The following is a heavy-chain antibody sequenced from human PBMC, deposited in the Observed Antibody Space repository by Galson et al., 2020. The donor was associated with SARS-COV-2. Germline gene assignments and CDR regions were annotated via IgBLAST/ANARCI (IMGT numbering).Heavy chain of an antibody. CDR1: GFTFSSYS. CDR3: ARVSDSRGLYISFDY. CDR2: ISSNSADI. J-gene: IGHJ4*02. V-gene: IGHV3-21*01. D-gene: IGHD3-22*01. Sequence: KIGESLKLSCAASGFTFSSYSMNWVRQAPGKGLEWVSSISSNSADIFYADSLEGRFTISRDDANNSLYLQINSLRAEDTAIYYCARVSDSRGLYISFDYWGQGTLVTVSS.